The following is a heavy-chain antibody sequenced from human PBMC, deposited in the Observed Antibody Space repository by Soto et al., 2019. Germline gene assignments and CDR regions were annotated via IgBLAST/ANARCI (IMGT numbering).Heavy chain of an antibody. J-gene: IGHJ6*03. D-gene: IGHD2-15*01. V-gene: IGHV3-21*01. Sequence: EVQLVESGGGLVKPGGSLRLSCAASGFTFSSYSMNWVRQAPGKGLEWVSSISSSSSYIYYADSVKGQFTISRDNAKNSLYLQMNSLRAEDTAVYYCARDGVDPNYYYYYMDVWGKGTTVTVSS. CDR1: GFTFSSYS. CDR2: ISSSSSYI. CDR3: ARDGVDPNYYYYYMDV.